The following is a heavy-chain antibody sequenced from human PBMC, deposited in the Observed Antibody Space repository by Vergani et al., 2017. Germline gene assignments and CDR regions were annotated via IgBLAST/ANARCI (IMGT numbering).Heavy chain of an antibody. D-gene: IGHD3-10*01. CDR1: GGSISSYY. J-gene: IGHJ5*02. V-gene: IGHV4-59*01. CDR2: IYYSGST. CDR3: ATGGGLLQRSAFDP. Sequence: QVQLQESGPGLVKPSETLSLTCTVSGGSISSYYWSWIRQPPGKGLEWIGYIYYSGSTNYNHSLKSRVTISVDTSKNQFSLKLSSVTAADTAVYYCATGGGLLQRSAFDPWGQGTLVTVSS.